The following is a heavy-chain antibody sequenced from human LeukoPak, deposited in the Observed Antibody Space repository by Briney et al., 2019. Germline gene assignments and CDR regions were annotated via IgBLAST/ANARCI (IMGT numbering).Heavy chain of an antibody. J-gene: IGHJ6*04. V-gene: IGHV3-53*01. CDR1: GFTVSSNY. D-gene: IGHD3-9*01. CDR3: AVPQSYDIWYGMDV. CDR2: IYSGGST. Sequence: PGGSLRLSCAASGFTVSSNYMNWVRQAPGKGLGWVSVIYSGGSTYYADSVKGRFTISRDNSRNTLLLQMNSLRAEDTAVYYCAVPQSYDIWYGMDVWGKGTTVTVSS.